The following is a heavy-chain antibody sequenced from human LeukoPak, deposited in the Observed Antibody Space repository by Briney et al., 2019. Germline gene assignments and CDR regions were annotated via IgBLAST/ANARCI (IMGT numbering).Heavy chain of an antibody. D-gene: IGHD4-23*01. J-gene: IGHJ4*02. CDR3: ARAFRTTVVILDY. Sequence: SQTLSLTCTVSGGSISSGGYYWSWGRQHPGRGLEWVGYIYYSGSTYYNPSLKSRVTISVDTSKNQFSLKLSSVTAADTAVYYCARAFRTTVVILDYWGQGTLVTVSS. V-gene: IGHV4-31*03. CDR2: IYYSGST. CDR1: GGSISSGGYY.